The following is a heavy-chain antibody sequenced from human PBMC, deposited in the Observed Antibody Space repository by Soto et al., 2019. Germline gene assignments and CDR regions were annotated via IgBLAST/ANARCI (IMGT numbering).Heavy chain of an antibody. CDR3: ARSRHTCGCDYFDF. CDR2: ISPNTGES. D-gene: IGHD2-21*01. Sequence: GASVKVSCKTSGYIFSDYYIHWVRQAPGQGLEWMGRISPNTGESHYAQDFQGKVTMTRDKSTNTVYMELTRLTTGDTAIFFCARSRHTCGCDYFDFWGQGTPVTV. CDR1: GYIFSDYY. J-gene: IGHJ4*02. V-gene: IGHV1-2*06.